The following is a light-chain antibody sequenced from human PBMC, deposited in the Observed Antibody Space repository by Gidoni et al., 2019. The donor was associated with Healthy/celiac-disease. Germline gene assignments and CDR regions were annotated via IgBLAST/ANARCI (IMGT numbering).Light chain of an antibody. CDR2: GAS. CDR1: QSVSSSY. V-gene: IGKV3-20*01. J-gene: IGKJ2*02. Sequence: ELLLTQSPGTLSLSPGERATLSCRASQSVSSSYLAWSQQKPGQAPRLLIYGASSRATGIPDRFSGSGSGTDFTLTISRLEPEDFAVYYCQQYGSSPRTFGQGTKLEIK. CDR3: QQYGSSPRT.